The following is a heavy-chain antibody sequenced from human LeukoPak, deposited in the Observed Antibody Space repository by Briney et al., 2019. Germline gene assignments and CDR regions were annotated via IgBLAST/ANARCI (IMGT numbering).Heavy chain of an antibody. V-gene: IGHV3-7*01. CDR1: GFIFRNYW. Sequence: PGGSLRLSCAASGFIFRNYWMSWVRQAPGKGLEWVANIKQDGSEKYYVDSVKGRFTISRDNAKNSLYLQMNSLRAEDTAVYYCASLAVIQGSYWYFYFWGRGTLVTVST. D-gene: IGHD6-19*01. J-gene: IGHJ2*01. CDR3: ASLAVIQGSYWYFYF. CDR2: IKQDGSEK.